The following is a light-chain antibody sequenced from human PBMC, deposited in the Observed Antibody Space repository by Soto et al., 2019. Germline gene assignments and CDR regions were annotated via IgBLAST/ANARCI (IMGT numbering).Light chain of an antibody. CDR3: QQYNNWPWT. Sequence: EIVLTQSPDTLSVSPGERATLSCRASQRISSNLAWYQQKPGQPPRLLIYGASTRATGIPASFSGSGSGTEFTLTISSLQSVDFAVYSCQQYNNWPWTFGQGTKVDIK. CDR1: QRISSN. J-gene: IGKJ1*01. V-gene: IGKV3-15*01. CDR2: GAS.